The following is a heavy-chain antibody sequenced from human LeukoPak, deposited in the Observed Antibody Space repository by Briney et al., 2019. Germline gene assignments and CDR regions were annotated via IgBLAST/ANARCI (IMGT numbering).Heavy chain of an antibody. V-gene: IGHV4-31*03. J-gene: IGHJ6*02. D-gene: IGHD5-18*01. CDR1: GGSVSSGGSW. CDR3: AREQRRDGMDV. CDR2: IYYSGST. Sequence: SETLSLTCTVSGGSVSSGGSWWSWIHQHPGKGPEWIGYIYYSGSTYYNPSLKSRVTISVDTSKNQFSLKLNSVTAADTAVYYCAREQRRDGMDVWGQGTTVTVSS.